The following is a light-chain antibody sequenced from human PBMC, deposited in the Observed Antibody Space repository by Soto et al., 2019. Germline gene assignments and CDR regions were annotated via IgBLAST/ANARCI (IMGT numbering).Light chain of an antibody. J-gene: IGKJ5*01. CDR2: DAY. V-gene: IGKV3-11*01. CDR3: QQRHMWPIT. CDR1: QSFRGL. Sequence: VLTQSPFTLSIYTGARAALSCRASQSFRGLLAWYQQKPGQAPRLLIYDAYNRATGIPPRFSGSGSGTDFTLTISSLEPEDSAVYYCQQRHMWPITFGQGTRLEIK.